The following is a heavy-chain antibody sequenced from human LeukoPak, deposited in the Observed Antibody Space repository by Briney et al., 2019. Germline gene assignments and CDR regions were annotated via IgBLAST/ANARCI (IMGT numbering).Heavy chain of an antibody. V-gene: IGHV3-21*01. D-gene: IGHD1-26*01. CDR3: ASYFSGSYSFDF. CDR2: ISSSSSYI. J-gene: IGHJ4*02. CDR1: GFTFSGYD. Sequence: GRSLRLSCAASGFTFSGYDMNWVRQAPGKGLEWVSSISSSSSYIFYADSVKGRFTISRDNAKNSLFLQMNSLRAEDTAMYYCASYFSGSYSFDFWGQGTLVTVSS.